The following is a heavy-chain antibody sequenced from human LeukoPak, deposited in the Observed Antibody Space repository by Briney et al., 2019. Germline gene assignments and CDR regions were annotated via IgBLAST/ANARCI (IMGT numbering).Heavy chain of an antibody. CDR3: ARGRVGGGTLLQDY. D-gene: IGHD2-15*01. CDR2: MNPNSGNT. V-gene: IGHV1-8*01. CDR1: GYTFTSYD. Sequence: ASVKVSCKASGYTFTSYDINWVRQATGRGLEWMGWMNPNSGNTGYAQKFQGRVTMTRNTSISTAYMELSSLRSEDTAVYYCARGRVGGGTLLQDYWGQGTLVTVSS. J-gene: IGHJ4*02.